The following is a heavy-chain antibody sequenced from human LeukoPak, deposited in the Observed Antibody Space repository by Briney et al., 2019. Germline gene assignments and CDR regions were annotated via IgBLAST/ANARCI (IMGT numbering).Heavy chain of an antibody. V-gene: IGHV2-5*02. CDR3: ARSGRYSGGSHPFDY. D-gene: IGHD6-19*01. Sequence: SGPTLVNPTQTLTLTCTFSGFSLSSSGVGVAWTRQPPGKALEWLALIYWDGDKRHSPSLKRRLTITKDTSKNQVVLTMTNMDPVDTATYFCARSGRYSGGSHPFDYWGQGNLVTVSS. J-gene: IGHJ4*02. CDR2: IYWDGDK. CDR1: GFSLSSSGVG.